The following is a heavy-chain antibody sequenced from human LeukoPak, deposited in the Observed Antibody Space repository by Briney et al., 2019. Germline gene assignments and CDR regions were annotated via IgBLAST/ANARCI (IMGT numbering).Heavy chain of an antibody. J-gene: IGHJ6*03. CDR1: GGTFSSYA. Sequence: SVKVSCKASGGTFSSYAISWVRHAPGQGLEWVVGSIPMFGSANYPHKFQGRVTLTPDESTSTAYMELSRLRPEDTAVYYCARENRVSTLSYYYYYMDVWGKGTTVTVSS. CDR3: ARENRVSTLSYYYYYMDV. CDR2: SIPMFGSA. D-gene: IGHD1-14*01. V-gene: IGHV1-69*13.